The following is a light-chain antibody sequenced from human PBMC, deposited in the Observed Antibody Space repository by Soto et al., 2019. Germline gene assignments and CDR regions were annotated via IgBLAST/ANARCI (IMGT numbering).Light chain of an antibody. CDR3: QQSYLIPFT. Sequence: DIQMTQSPSSLSASVGDRVTITCRAGQIISNYLNWYQLRPGIAPKLLIYSASTLHSGVPSKFSGSRSGTDFTLTISSLQPEDFATYYCQQSYLIPFTFGPGTKVDIK. V-gene: IGKV1-39*01. CDR2: SAS. CDR1: QIISNY. J-gene: IGKJ3*01.